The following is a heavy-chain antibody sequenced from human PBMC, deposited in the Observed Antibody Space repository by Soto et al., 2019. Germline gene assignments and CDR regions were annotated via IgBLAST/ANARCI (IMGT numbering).Heavy chain of an antibody. Sequence: GESLKISCKGSGYSFSSHWIGWGRQMPGKGLEWMGIIYQGDSNIRYSPPFEGQIDMSADRSINTAYLRLSSQKASNTATNYCARHRDGYCSASGFDYWGQGTLVTVSS. CDR1: GYSFSSHW. CDR2: IYQGDSNI. D-gene: IGHD6-6*01. J-gene: IGHJ4*02. CDR3: ARHRDGYCSASGFDY. V-gene: IGHV5-51*01.